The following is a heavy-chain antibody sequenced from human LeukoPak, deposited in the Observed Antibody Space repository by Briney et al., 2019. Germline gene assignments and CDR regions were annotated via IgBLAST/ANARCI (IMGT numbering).Heavy chain of an antibody. D-gene: IGHD6-13*01. Sequence: GGSLRLSCAASGFTFSSYGMHWVRQAPGKGLEWVAFIRYDGSNKYYADSVKGRFTTSRDNSKNTLYLQMNSLRAEDTAVYYCAKARIAAAGYGTLFDYWGQGTLVTVSS. CDR2: IRYDGSNK. V-gene: IGHV3-30*02. CDR3: AKARIAAAGYGTLFDY. J-gene: IGHJ4*02. CDR1: GFTFSSYG.